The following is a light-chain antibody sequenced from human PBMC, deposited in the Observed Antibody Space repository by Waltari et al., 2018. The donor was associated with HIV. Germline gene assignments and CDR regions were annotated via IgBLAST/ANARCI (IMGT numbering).Light chain of an antibody. CDR2: EVN. V-gene: IGLV2-8*01. J-gene: IGLJ2*01. Sequence: SALTQPPSASGSPGQSVTIPCTGTNSGIGNSAYVPWYQQLPGKPPKLIISEVNKRPSGVPNRFSGSKSGNTASLTVSGLQAEDEAAYYCSSYAGTNDFYVIFGGGTKLTVL. CDR1: NSGIGNSAY. CDR3: SSYAGTNDFYVI.